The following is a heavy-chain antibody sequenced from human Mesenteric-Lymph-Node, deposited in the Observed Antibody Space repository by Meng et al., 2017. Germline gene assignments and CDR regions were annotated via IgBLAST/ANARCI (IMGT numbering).Heavy chain of an antibody. CDR3: ARGGYPGYCSGGSCYSADY. D-gene: IGHD2-15*01. CDR1: GGSISSGSYY. J-gene: IGHJ4*02. Sequence: SETLSLTCTVSGGSISSGSYYWSWIRQPAGKGLEWIGRIYTSGSTNYNPSLKSRVTISVDTSKNQFSLKLSSVTAADTAVYYCARGGYPGYCSGGSCYSADYWGQGTRVTGYS. CDR2: IYTSGST. V-gene: IGHV4-61*02.